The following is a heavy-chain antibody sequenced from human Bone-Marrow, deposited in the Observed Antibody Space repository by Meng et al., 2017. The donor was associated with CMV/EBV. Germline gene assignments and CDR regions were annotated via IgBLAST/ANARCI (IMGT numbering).Heavy chain of an antibody. Sequence: QGQLVHTGAEVKEPGSPEKVSCKASGGTFSSYAISWVRQAPGQGLEWMGGIIPIFGTANYAQKFQGRVTITADESTSTAYMELSSLRSEDTAVYYCATEVGATRFFDYWGQGTLVTVSS. D-gene: IGHD1-26*01. V-gene: IGHV1-69*12. CDR1: GGTFSSYA. CDR3: ATEVGATRFFDY. CDR2: IIPIFGTA. J-gene: IGHJ4*02.